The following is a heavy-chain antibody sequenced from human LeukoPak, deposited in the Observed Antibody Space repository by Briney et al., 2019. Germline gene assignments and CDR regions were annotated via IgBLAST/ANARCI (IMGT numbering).Heavy chain of an antibody. J-gene: IGHJ4*02. D-gene: IGHD3-9*01. V-gene: IGHV3-23*01. Sequence: GGSLRLSCAASGFTFSSYAMSWVRQAPGKGLEWVSAISGSGGSTYYADSVKGRFTISRDNSKNTLYLQMNSLRAEDTAVYYCAKGLMYYDILSSHGLYYFDYWGQGTLVTVSS. CDR2: ISGSGGST. CDR1: GFTFSSYA. CDR3: AKGLMYYDILSSHGLYYFDY.